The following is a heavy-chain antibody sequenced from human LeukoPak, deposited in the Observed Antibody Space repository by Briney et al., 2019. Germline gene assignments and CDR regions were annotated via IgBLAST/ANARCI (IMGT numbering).Heavy chain of an antibody. CDR2: IKQDGSEK. CDR1: GFTFSSYW. Sequence: GGSLRLSCAASGFTFSSYWMSWVRQAPGKGLEWVANIKQDGSEKYYVDSVKGRFTISRDNAKNSLYLQMNSLRAEDTAVYYCSTWIWSGYYTHGDWGQGTLVTVSS. V-gene: IGHV3-7*01. J-gene: IGHJ4*02. CDR3: STWIWSGYYTHGD. D-gene: IGHD3-3*01.